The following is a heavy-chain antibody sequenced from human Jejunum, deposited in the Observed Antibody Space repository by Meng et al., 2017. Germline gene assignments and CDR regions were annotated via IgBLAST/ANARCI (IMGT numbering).Heavy chain of an antibody. Sequence: QGQLVSSRGGLGKPGVSLRSSSAASGISFSDSTMTWVRPAPGTGLEWLSYIRSDDAGIFYADSVKGRFTMSKDYAKNSVFLQMNSLRVEDTAMYYCARGAGNGWFDYWGQGSLVTVSS. CDR1: GISFSDST. V-gene: IGHV3-11*01. CDR2: IRSDDAGI. CDR3: ARGAGNGWFDY. J-gene: IGHJ4*02. D-gene: IGHD6-19*01.